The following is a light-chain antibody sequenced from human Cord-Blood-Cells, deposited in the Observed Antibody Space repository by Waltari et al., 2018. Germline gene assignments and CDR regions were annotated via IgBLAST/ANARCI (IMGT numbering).Light chain of an antibody. Sequence: DIVMTQSPDSLAVSLGERATINCKSSQGVLYSSNNKNYLAWYQQKPGQPPKLLIYWASTRESGVPDRFSGSGSGTDFTLTISSLPAEDVAVYYCQQYYSTPLTFGGGTKVESK. CDR1: QGVLYSSNNKNY. V-gene: IGKV4-1*01. J-gene: IGKJ4*01. CDR2: WAS. CDR3: QQYYSTPLT.